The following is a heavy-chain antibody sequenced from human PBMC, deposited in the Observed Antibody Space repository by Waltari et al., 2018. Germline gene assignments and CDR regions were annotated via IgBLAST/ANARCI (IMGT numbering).Heavy chain of an antibody. CDR2: ISRGGGTM. CDR3: ARDLPAADIDY. V-gene: IGHV3-48*03. D-gene: IGHD2-2*01. CDR1: GFTFSNYE. J-gene: IGHJ4*02. Sequence: EVQLVESGGGLVQPGGSLRLSCAASGFTFSNYEMNWVRQAPGKGLEWVSYISRGGGTMFYAGSVRGRFTISRDNAKNSLYLQMNTMRAEDTAVYYCARDLPAADIDYWGQGTLVTVSS.